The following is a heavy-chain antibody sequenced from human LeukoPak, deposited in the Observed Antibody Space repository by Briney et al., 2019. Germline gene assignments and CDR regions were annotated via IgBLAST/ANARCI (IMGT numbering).Heavy chain of an antibody. CDR1: GGSISSSSYY. D-gene: IGHD1-14*01. Sequence: SETLSLTCTVSGGSISSSSYYWGWIRQPPGKGLEWIGSIYYSGSTYYNPSLKSRVTISVDTSKNQFSLKLSSVTAADTAVYYCATHPIGNVPRDYWGQGTLVTVSS. J-gene: IGHJ4*02. CDR2: IYYSGST. CDR3: ATHPIGNVPRDY. V-gene: IGHV4-39*01.